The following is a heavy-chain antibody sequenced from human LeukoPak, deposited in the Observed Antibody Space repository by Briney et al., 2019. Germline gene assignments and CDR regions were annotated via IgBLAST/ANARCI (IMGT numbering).Heavy chain of an antibody. CDR1: GFTFSTYS. J-gene: IGHJ4*02. Sequence: GGSLRLSCGASGFTFSTYSMNWVREAPGKGLEWVSYISSSSSYIYYADSVKGRFTISRDNGKNSLYLQMNSLRAEDTAVYYCARGRPIDYWGQGTLVTVSS. CDR2: ISSSSSYI. V-gene: IGHV3-21*01. CDR3: ARGRPIDY.